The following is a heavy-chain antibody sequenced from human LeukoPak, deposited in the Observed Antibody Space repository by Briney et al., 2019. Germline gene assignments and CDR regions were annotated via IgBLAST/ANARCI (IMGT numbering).Heavy chain of an antibody. D-gene: IGHD3-3*01. CDR1: GYTFTSYA. Sequence: GASVKVSCKASGYTFTSYAMNWVRQAPGQGLEWMGWINTNTGNPTYAQGFTGQFVFSLDTSVSTAYLQISSLKAEDTAVYYCARAYYDFWSGPGVIDYWGQGTLVTVSS. J-gene: IGHJ4*02. CDR2: INTNTGNP. CDR3: ARAYYDFWSGPGVIDY. V-gene: IGHV7-4-1*02.